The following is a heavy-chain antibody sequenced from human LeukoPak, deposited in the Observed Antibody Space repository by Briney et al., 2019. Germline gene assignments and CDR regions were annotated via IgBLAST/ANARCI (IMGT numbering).Heavy chain of an antibody. CDR1: GFTFRSSG. V-gene: IGHV3-30*02. J-gene: IGHJ4*02. CDR3: AREGGRTVAGTFDN. Sequence: GGSLRLSCAASGFTFRSSGMHWVRQAPGKGLEWVSFIQYHGRDKYYADSVKGRFTISRDNSKNTLYMEVNSLRAEDTAVYYCAREGGRTVAGTFDNWGQGTLVTVSS. CDR2: IQYHGRDK. D-gene: IGHD6-19*01.